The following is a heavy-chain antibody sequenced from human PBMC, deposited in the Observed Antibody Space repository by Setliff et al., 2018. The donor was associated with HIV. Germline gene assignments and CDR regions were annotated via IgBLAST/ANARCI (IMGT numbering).Heavy chain of an antibody. Sequence: GGSLRLSCAASGFPFRSYVMSWVRQAPGKGLEWVSTISGSSSSIYHADSVKGRFTISRDNAKNTLYLQMNRLRADDTAVYYCVRGPQFTPHWGQGTLVTVSS. CDR3: VRGPQFTPH. D-gene: IGHD3-16*01. V-gene: IGHV3-21*06. CDR2: ISGSSSSI. CDR1: GFPFRSYV. J-gene: IGHJ4*02.